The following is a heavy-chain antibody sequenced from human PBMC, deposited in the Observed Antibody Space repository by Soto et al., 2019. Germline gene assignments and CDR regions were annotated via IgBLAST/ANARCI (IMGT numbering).Heavy chain of an antibody. D-gene: IGHD6-13*01. CDR3: ARDSSSWSIWFDP. CDR2: ISTSGAYI. Sequence: EVQLVESGGGVVEPGGSLRLSCAASGFTFNNYHMNWVRQAPGKGLEAVSSISTSGAYIQYPDSVKGRFTISRDNAKNSLYLKVNSLRAEDTAVYYCARDSSSWSIWFDPWGQGTLVTVSS. J-gene: IGHJ5*02. V-gene: IGHV3-21*01. CDR1: GFTFNNYH.